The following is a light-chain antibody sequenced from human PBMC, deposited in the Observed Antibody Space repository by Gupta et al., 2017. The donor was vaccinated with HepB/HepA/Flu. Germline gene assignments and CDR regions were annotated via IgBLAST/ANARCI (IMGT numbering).Light chain of an antibody. J-gene: IGKJ1*01. CDR1: QSVSSSY. V-gene: IGKV3-20*01. CDR2: AAS. Sequence: EIVLTQSPGTLSLSPGERATLSCRASQSVSSSYLAWYQHKPGQAPRLLIYAASSRATGIPDRFSGSGSGTDFTLTISRLEPEDFAVYFCHQYCSSPRTFGQGTKVEIK. CDR3: HQYCSSPRT.